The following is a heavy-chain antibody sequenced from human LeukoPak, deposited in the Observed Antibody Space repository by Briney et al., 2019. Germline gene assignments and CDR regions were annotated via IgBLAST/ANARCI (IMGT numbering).Heavy chain of an antibody. CDR1: GFTVSSNY. CDR2: IASDGSST. D-gene: IGHD3-3*01. V-gene: IGHV3-74*01. CDR3: AKGVTTHYDFWSGYTNYYGMDV. J-gene: IGHJ6*02. Sequence: GGSLRLSCAASGFTVSSNYMSWVRQAPGKGLVWVSRIASDGSSTTYADSVKGRFSISRDNSKNSLYLQMNSLRTEDTALYYCAKGVTTHYDFWSGYTNYYGMDVWGQGTTVTVSS.